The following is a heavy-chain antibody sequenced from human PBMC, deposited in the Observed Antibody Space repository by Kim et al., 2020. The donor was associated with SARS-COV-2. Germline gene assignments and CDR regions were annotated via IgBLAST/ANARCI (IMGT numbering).Heavy chain of an antibody. V-gene: IGHV3-33*01. CDR1: GFTFSNFG. CDR3: ARPMPNWYFDL. Sequence: GGSLRLSCAASGFTFSNFGFHWVRQAPGKGLEWVAVIWSDGMRYYYGDSVKGRFTISRDNPKNTLYLQMDSLRAEDTAVYYCARPMPNWYFDLWGRGTLVTVSS. D-gene: IGHD2-2*01. CDR2: IWSDGMRY. J-gene: IGHJ2*01.